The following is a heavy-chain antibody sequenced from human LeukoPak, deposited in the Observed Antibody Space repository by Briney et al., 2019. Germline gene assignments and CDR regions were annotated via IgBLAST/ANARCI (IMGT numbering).Heavy chain of an antibody. J-gene: IGHJ4*02. V-gene: IGHV3-66*01. D-gene: IGHD5-18*01. CDR2: IYSGGGT. CDR1: GITVSSNH. Sequence: PGGSLRISCAASGITVSSNHMSWVRQAPGKELEWVSLIYSGGGTYYADSVKGRFTISRDNSKNTLYLQMDSLRTEDTAVYFCAKLYNYGYINWGQGTLVTVSS. CDR3: AKLYNYGYIN.